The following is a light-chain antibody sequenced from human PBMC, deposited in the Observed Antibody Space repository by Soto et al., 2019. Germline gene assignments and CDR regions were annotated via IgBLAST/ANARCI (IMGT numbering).Light chain of an antibody. CDR3: QQYNNWLIT. V-gene: IGKV1-5*01. Sequence: DIQMTQSPSTLSASVGDRVTITCRASQSINSRLAWYQQRPGKAPDLLIYDASTLQSGVPSRFSGSGSGTEFTLTISSLQSEDFAVYYCQQYNNWLITFGQGTRLEIK. CDR2: DAS. CDR1: QSINSR. J-gene: IGKJ5*01.